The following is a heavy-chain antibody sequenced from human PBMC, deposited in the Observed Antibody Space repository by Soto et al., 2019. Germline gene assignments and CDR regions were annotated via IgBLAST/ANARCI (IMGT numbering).Heavy chain of an antibody. D-gene: IGHD1-26*01. CDR2: MYASGST. CDR1: GGSIRNYY. V-gene: IGHV4-4*07. J-gene: IGHJ4*02. Sequence: QVQLQESGPGLVKPSETLSLTCTVSGGSIRNYYWRWIRQPAGKGLEWIGRMYASGSTSYNPSLKSRVTMSIDTSRNLFSLKLSSVTAADTAVYYCAREGSSLHYFDYWGQGILVTVSS. CDR3: AREGSSLHYFDY.